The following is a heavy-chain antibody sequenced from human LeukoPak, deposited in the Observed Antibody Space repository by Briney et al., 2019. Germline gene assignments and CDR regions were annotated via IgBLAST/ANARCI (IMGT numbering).Heavy chain of an antibody. CDR1: GFTFSSHG. CDR3: ARILDSAWGELGY. V-gene: IGHV3-30*02. CDR2: IRYDGSNK. D-gene: IGHD6-19*01. J-gene: IGHJ4*02. Sequence: PGGSLRLSCAAYGFTFSSHGMHWVRQTPAKGLEWVAFIRYDGSNKYYADSVKGRFTISRDNSKNTLYLQMNSLRAEDTAVYYCARILDSAWGELGYWGQGTLVTVSS.